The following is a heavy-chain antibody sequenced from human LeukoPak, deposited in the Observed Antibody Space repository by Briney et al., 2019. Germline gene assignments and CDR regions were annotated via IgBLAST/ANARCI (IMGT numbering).Heavy chain of an antibody. CDR2: IRWYSDSI. J-gene: IGHJ4*02. CDR1: GFTFYDYA. D-gene: IGHD2-2*01. Sequence: GGSLRLSCAASGFTFYDYAMHWVRRAPGEGLEGVSGIRWYSDSIVYADCVQCRFTISRANAKHSLYLQMNSLRAEATALYYCAKDMCSSTGCHEFAYWGEGSLVTVSP. CDR3: AKDMCSSTGCHEFAY. V-gene: IGHV3-9*01.